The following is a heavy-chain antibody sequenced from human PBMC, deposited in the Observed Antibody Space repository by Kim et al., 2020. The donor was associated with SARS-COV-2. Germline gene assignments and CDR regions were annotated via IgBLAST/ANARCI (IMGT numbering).Heavy chain of an antibody. V-gene: IGHV4-31*03. CDR3: ARDVVVVPAAIVRESAFDI. CDR1: GGSISSGGYY. Sequence: SETLSLTCTVSGGSISSGGYYWSWIRQHPGKGLEWIGYIYYSGSTYYNPSLKSRVTISVDTSKNQFSLKLSSVTAADTAVYYCARDVVVVPAAIVRESAFDIWVQGTMVTVSS. D-gene: IGHD2-2*01. J-gene: IGHJ3*02. CDR2: IYYSGST.